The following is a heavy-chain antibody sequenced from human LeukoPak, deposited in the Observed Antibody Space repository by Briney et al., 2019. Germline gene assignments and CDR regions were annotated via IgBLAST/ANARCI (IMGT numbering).Heavy chain of an antibody. J-gene: IGHJ4*02. CDR3: ARDAQAKQWYDY. D-gene: IGHD6-19*01. V-gene: IGHV1-18*01. CDR2: IGGLSGET. CDR1: GYTFSNYG. Sequence: ASVKVSCKASGYTFSNYGITWVRQAPGQGLEWVGWIGGLSGETNYAQNFQGRVTMTTDSFRSTAYMELRSLRSDDTGFYLCARDAQAKQWYDYWGQGTLVTVSS.